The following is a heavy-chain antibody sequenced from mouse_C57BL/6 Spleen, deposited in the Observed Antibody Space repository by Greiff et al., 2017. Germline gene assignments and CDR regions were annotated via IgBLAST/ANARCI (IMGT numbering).Heavy chain of an antibody. D-gene: IGHD2-2*01. CDR1: GYTFTSYW. CDR2: IHPSDSDT. V-gene: IGHV1-74*01. Sequence: QVHVQQPGAELVKPGASVKVSCKASGYTFTSYWMHWVKQRPGQGLEWIGRIHPSDSDTNYHQKFKGKATLTVDKSSSTAYMQLSSLTSEYAAVYDGAIEGNDGLDYWGQGTTLTVSS. CDR3: AIEGNDGLDY. J-gene: IGHJ2*01.